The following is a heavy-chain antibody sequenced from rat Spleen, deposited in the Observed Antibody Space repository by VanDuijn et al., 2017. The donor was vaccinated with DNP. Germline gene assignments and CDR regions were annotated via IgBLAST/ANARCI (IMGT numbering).Heavy chain of an antibody. CDR3: ASSSFDY. V-gene: IGHV3-3*01. Sequence: EVQLQESGPGLVKPSQSLSLTCSVTGYSITSSYRWNWIRKFPGNKMEWMGYITYSGSTNYNPSHKSRISITRDTSKNQFFLHFNSVTTEDTATYYCASSSFDYWGQGVMVTVSS. J-gene: IGHJ2*01. CDR2: ITYSGST. CDR1: GYSITSSYR.